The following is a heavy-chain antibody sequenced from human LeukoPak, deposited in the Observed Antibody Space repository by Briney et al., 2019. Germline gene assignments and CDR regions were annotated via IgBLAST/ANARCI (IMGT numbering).Heavy chain of an antibody. Sequence: GGSLRLSCTASGFTFGDYAMSWVRQAPGKGLEWVGFIRSKAYGGTTEYAASVKGRFTISRDDSKSIAYLQMNSLKTEDTAVYYCTREVALRYFDWLSYYYYYGMDVWGQGTTVTVSS. CDR2: IRSKAYGGTT. J-gene: IGHJ6*02. CDR3: TREVALRYFDWLSYYYYYGMDV. V-gene: IGHV3-49*04. CDR1: GFTFGDYA. D-gene: IGHD3-9*01.